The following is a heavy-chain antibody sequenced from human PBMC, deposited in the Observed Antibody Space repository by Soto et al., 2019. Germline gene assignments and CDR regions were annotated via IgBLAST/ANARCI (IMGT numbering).Heavy chain of an antibody. Sequence: GGSLRLSCEACGFTFIDYAMSWVRQAQGKGLEWVATISTAGHSTFSADSVKGRFTISRDNAKNSLYLQMNSLRAEDTAVYYCARDLGGSGSYYNVGYFDYWGQGTLVTVSS. CDR3: ARDLGGSGSYYNVGYFDY. CDR1: GFTFIDYA. V-gene: IGHV3-21*01. CDR2: ISTAGHST. J-gene: IGHJ4*02. D-gene: IGHD3-10*01.